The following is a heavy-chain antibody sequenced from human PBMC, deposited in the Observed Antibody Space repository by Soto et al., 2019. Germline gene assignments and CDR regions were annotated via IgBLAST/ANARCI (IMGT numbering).Heavy chain of an antibody. V-gene: IGHV1-18*01. Sequence: QVQLVQAGAELKKRGAAVKVSCNASGYPFTTYAISWVRHAPGQGREWMGWISACNGNTKYAQNIQGRVTMTTDTSTSTAYMELRSLRSDDSALYYCTRDGPPCDYWGQGTLVTVSS. CDR1: GYPFTTYA. J-gene: IGHJ4*02. CDR3: TRDGPPCDY. CDR2: ISACNGNT.